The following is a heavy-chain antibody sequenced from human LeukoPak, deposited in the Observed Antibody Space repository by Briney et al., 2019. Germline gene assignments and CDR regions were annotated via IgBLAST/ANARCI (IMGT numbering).Heavy chain of an antibody. Sequence: GGSLRLSCAVSGFTFSTYAMSWVRQAPGKGLEWVSAIIPWSDYIYYVDSVKGRFTISRDYAKNSLYLQINSLRAEDTAVYYCARAPTVSVGYCSSSSCKADYWGQGTLVTVSS. V-gene: IGHV3-21*01. D-gene: IGHD2-2*01. CDR2: IIPWSDYI. J-gene: IGHJ4*02. CDR3: ARAPTVSVGYCSSSSCKADY. CDR1: GFTFSTYA.